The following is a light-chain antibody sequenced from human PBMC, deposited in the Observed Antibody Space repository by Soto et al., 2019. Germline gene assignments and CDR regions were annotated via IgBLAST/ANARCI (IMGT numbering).Light chain of an antibody. Sequence: QSALTQPASVSGSPGQSITISCTGSSSDVGGYSYVSWYQQYPGKAPKLMIYEVINRPSGVSNRFSGSKSGNTASLTISGLQADDAADYYCSSYTNSDTWVFGGGTKLTVL. J-gene: IGLJ3*02. CDR2: EVI. CDR1: SSDVGGYSY. CDR3: SSYTNSDTWV. V-gene: IGLV2-14*01.